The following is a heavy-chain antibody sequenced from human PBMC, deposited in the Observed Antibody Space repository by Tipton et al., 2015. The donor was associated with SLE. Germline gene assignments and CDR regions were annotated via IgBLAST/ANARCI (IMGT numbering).Heavy chain of an antibody. CDR1: GGSVSSGGYY. V-gene: IGHV4-61*08. CDR3: ARGSRGLGIDV. CDR2: IYYSGST. D-gene: IGHD1-1*01. Sequence: TLSLTCTVSGGSVSSGGYYWSWIRQPPGKGLEWIGYIYYSGSTNYNPSLKSRVTISVDTSKNQFSLKLSSVTAADTAVYYCARGSRGLGIDVWGQGTTVTVSS. J-gene: IGHJ6*02.